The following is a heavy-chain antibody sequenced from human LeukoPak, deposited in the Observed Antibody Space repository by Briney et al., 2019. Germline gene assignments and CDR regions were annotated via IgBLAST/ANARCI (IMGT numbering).Heavy chain of an antibody. D-gene: IGHD6-19*01. CDR3: ARDQGSGWYSFDY. CDR2: INLSGGST. Sequence: ASVTVSCKASGYTFATYYIHWVRQAPGQGLEWMGTINLSGGSTSYAQNFQGRVTMTRDTSTSTVYMEVSSLRSEDTAVYYCARDQGSGWYSFDYWGQGTLVTISS. V-gene: IGHV1-46*01. J-gene: IGHJ4*02. CDR1: GYTFATYY.